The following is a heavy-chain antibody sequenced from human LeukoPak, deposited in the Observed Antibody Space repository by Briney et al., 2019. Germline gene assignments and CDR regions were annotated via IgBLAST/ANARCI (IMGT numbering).Heavy chain of an antibody. CDR1: GFTLRNYW. CDR2: INGDGSNT. CDR3: ARGYYGMDV. V-gene: IGHV3-74*01. J-gene: IGHJ6*02. Sequence: PGGSLRLSCAASGFTLRNYWMHWVRQAPGKGLVRVSHINGDGSNTGYADSVKGRFTISRDNAKNTLYLQMNSLRAEDTAIYYCARGYYGMDVWGQGTTVTVSS.